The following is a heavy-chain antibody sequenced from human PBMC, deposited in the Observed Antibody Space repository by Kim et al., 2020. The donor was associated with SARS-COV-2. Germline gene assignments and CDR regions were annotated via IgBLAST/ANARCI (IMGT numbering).Heavy chain of an antibody. CDR2: ISGSAGNT. J-gene: IGHJ5*02. Sequence: GGSLRLSCAASGFTFSSQAMSWVRQAPGKGLEWVSVISGSAGNTNYADSVKGRFTISRDNSKNTLYLQMNSLRAEDTAIYYCAKRVRFGSGWYWFDPWGQGTLVTVSS. V-gene: IGHV3-23*01. D-gene: IGHD6-19*01. CDR1: GFTFSSQA. CDR3: AKRVRFGSGWYWFDP.